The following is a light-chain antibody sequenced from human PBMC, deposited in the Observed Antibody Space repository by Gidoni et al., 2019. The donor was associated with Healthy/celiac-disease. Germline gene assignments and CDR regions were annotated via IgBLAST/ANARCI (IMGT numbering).Light chain of an antibody. CDR3: QSYDSSLSGV. Sequence: QSVLTQPPSVSGAPGQRVTIYCTGSSSNIRAGYDVHWYQQLPVPAPNLLIYGNSNRPSGVPDRFSGSKSGTSASLAITGLQAEDEADYYCQSYDSSLSGVFGGGTKLTVL. V-gene: IGLV1-40*01. CDR1: SSNIRAGYD. CDR2: GNS. J-gene: IGLJ3*02.